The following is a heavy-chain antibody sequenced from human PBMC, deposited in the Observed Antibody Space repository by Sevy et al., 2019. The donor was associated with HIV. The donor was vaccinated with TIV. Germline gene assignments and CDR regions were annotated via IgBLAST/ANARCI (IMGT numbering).Heavy chain of an antibody. J-gene: IGHJ6*02. V-gene: IGHV3-23*01. D-gene: IGHD2-2*01. Sequence: GGSLRLSCAASGFTFSSYAMSWVRQAPGKGLEWVSAISGSGGSTYYADSVKGRFTISRDNSKNTLYLQMNSLRAEDTAVYYCAKDTSSSTSFGKYYYYGMDVRGQGTTVTVSS. CDR3: AKDTSSSTSFGKYYYYGMDV. CDR1: GFTFSSYA. CDR2: ISGSGGST.